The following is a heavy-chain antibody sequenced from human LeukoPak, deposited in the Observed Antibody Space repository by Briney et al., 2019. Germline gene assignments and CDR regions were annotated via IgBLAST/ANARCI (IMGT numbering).Heavy chain of an antibody. CDR2: IYPGNSDT. J-gene: IGHJ4*02. V-gene: IGHV5-51*01. CDR3: ARLGGSSYRGFFDC. CDR1: GYIFTTYW. D-gene: IGHD1-26*01. Sequence: GEPLKISCNTSGYIFTTYWIGWVRQLPGKGLEWMGIIYPGNSDTKYSPSFQGQVTISVDKSTSTAYLQWSSLKASDTAIFYCARLGGSSYRGFFDCWGQGTLVTVSS.